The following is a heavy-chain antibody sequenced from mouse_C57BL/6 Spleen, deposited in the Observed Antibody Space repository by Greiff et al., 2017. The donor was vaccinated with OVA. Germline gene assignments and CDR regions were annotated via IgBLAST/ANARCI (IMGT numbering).Heavy chain of an antibody. CDR2: HPPLPCFT. V-gene: IGHV1-53*01. D-gene: IGHD2-3*01. CDR3: ARGDGYSDY. J-gene: IGHJ2*01. CDR1: GYTFTSYW. Sequence: QVQLQQPGAELVKPGASVKLSCKASGYTFTSYWMHWVTTRPLQFREWIGNHPPLPCFTNYNEKFKSKATLTVDKSSSTAYMQLSSLTSEDSAVYYCARGDGYSDYWGQGTTLTVSS.